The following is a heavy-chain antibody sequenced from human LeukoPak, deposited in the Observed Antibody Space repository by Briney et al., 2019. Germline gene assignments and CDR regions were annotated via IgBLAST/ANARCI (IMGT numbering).Heavy chain of an antibody. Sequence: PGGSLRLSCAASGFTSSTYAITWVRQGPGKGLGWVSAIRPDGDRTYYANSVRGRFTISRDNSKDTVYLQINGLRVEDTAVYYRAREQSGTRGWYTVDYWGQGTLVTVSS. CDR2: IRPDGDRT. CDR1: GFTSSTYA. D-gene: IGHD6-19*01. CDR3: AREQSGTRGWYTVDY. V-gene: IGHV3-23*01. J-gene: IGHJ4*02.